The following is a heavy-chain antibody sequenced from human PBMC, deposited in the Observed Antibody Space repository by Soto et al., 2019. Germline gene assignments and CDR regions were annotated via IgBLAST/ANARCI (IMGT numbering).Heavy chain of an antibody. CDR3: AKDQWMSIGWLSPFDY. D-gene: IGHD6-19*01. V-gene: IGHV3-23*01. J-gene: IGHJ4*02. CDR1: GFTFSSYA. Sequence: GGSLRLSCAASGFTFSSYAMSWVRQAPGKGLEWVSAISGSGGSTYYADSVKGRFTISRDNSKNTLYLQMNSLRAEDTAVYYCAKDQWMSIGWLSPFDYWGQGTLVTVSS. CDR2: ISGSGGST.